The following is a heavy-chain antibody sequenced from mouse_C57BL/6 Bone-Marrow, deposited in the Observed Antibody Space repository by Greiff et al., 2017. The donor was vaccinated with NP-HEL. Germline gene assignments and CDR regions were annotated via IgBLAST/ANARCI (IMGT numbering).Heavy chain of an antibody. CDR1: GFNIKDDY. Sequence: EVKLMESGAELVRPGASVKLSCTASGFNIKDDYMHWVKQRPEQGLVWIGWIDPENGDTEYASKFQGKATITADTSSNTAYLQLSSLTSEDTAVYYCTLYYYGSFWFAYWGQGTLVTVSA. J-gene: IGHJ3*01. V-gene: IGHV14-4*01. D-gene: IGHD1-1*01. CDR2: IDPENGDT. CDR3: TLYYYGSFWFAY.